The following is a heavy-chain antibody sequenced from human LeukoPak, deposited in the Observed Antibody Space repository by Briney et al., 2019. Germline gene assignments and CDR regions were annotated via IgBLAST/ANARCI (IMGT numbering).Heavy chain of an antibody. D-gene: IGHD3-22*01. Sequence: GGSLRLSCTASELTLSDHYMDWLRQAPGKGLEWIGRSRSKPNSYTTEYAASVKGRLTISRDHSQNSLFLEMNSLKAEDTAVYYCARASYYDRSTYYIDYWGQGTLVTVSS. V-gene: IGHV3-72*01. CDR1: ELTLSDHY. CDR3: ARASYYDRSTYYIDY. J-gene: IGHJ4*02. CDR2: SRSKPNSYTT.